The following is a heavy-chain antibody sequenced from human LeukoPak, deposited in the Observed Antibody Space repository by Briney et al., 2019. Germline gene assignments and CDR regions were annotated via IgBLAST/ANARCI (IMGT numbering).Heavy chain of an antibody. CDR3: SRGPTQLRLYYGMDV. CDR2: IRSKTYGGTT. J-gene: IGHJ6*02. D-gene: IGHD3-10*01. V-gene: IGHV3-49*04. Sequence: GGSLRLSCTASGFTFSDHAMSWVRQAPGKGLEWVGFIRSKTYGGTTEYAASVKGRFTISRADSISIAYLQMNSLKTEDAAVYYRSRGPTQLRLYYGMDVWGQGTTVIVSS. CDR1: GFTFSDHA.